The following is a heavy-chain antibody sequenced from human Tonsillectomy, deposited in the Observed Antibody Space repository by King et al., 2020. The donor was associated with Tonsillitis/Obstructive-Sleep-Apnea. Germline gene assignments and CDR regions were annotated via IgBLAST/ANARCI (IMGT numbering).Heavy chain of an antibody. CDR1: GFTFSSYA. CDR2: ISDNGVGT. Sequence: VQLVESGGGLVQPGGSLRPSCAASGFTFSSYAMSWVRQAPGKGLEWVSAISDNGVGTHYAESVKGRFTISRDNSKNTLYLQMNSLRVEDTAVYYCAGGPAGADYYYMDVWGKGTTVTVSS. J-gene: IGHJ6*03. CDR3: AGGPAGADYYYMDV. V-gene: IGHV3-23*04. D-gene: IGHD6-19*01.